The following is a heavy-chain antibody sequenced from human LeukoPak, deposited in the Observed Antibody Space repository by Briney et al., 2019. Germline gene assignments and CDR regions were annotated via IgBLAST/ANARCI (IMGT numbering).Heavy chain of an antibody. J-gene: IGHJ1*01. V-gene: IGHV3-21*01. CDR1: GFTFSDYS. Sequence: GGSLRLSCAASGFTFSDYSMNWVRQAPGQGLEWVSSISRRSRHVYYAGSVKGRFTISRDDARNSAYLQMNSLRAEDMALYFCVRDLLGSGSTTAYLYHWGQGSLVTVSS. D-gene: IGHD3-10*01. CDR3: VRDLLGSGSTTAYLYH. CDR2: ISRRSRHV.